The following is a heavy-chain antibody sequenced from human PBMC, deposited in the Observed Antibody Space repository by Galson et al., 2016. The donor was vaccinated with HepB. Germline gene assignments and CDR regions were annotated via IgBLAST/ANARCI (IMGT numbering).Heavy chain of an antibody. D-gene: IGHD5-12*01. CDR3: ARRIVATIPSYYYYGMDV. CDR1: GYTFAAYY. V-gene: IGHV1-2*02. Sequence: SVKVSCKASGYTFAAYYIHWVRLAPGQGLEWLGWINPKSRGTSYAQKFQGRVTMTRDTSITTAYMELNRLRSDDTAVYYCARRIVATIPSYYYYGMDVWGQGTTVTVSS. CDR2: INPKSRGT. J-gene: IGHJ6*02.